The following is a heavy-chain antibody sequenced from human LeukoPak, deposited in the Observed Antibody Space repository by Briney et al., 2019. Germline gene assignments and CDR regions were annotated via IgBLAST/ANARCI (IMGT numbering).Heavy chain of an antibody. D-gene: IGHD3-10*01. CDR1: GYTFTGYY. J-gene: IGHJ4*02. Sequence: ASVRVSCKASGYTFTGYYMHWVRQAPGQGLEWMGWINPNSGGTSYAQKFQGRVTMTRDTSISTGYMELSWLRSDDTAVYYCARDWAHGSGSFSSLFDYWGQGTLVTVSS. CDR2: INPNSGGT. V-gene: IGHV1-2*02. CDR3: ARDWAHGSGSFSSLFDY.